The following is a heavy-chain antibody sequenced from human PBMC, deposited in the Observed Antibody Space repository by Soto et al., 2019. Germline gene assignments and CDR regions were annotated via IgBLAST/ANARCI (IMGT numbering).Heavy chain of an antibody. V-gene: IGHV3-33*01. Sequence: PGGSLRLSCAASGFTFSSYGMHWVRQAPGKGLEWVAVIWYDGSNKYYADSVKGRFTISRDNSKNTLYLQMDSLRAEDTAVYYSARDSMTTVTTCLQHWGQGTLVTVSS. D-gene: IGHD4-17*01. CDR2: IWYDGSNK. CDR1: GFTFSSYG. J-gene: IGHJ1*01. CDR3: ARDSMTTVTTCLQH.